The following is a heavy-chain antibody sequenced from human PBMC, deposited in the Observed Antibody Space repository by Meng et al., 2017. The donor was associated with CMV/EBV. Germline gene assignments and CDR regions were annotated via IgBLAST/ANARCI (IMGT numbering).Heavy chain of an antibody. CDR1: GFTFSNAW. CDR2: ISYDGSNK. Sequence: GESLKISCAASGFTFSNAWMSWVRQAPGKGLEWVAVISYDGSNKYYADSVKGRFTISRDNSKNTLYLQMNSLRAEDTAVYYCARDGCSSTSCFYFDYWGQGTLVTVSS. J-gene: IGHJ4*02. V-gene: IGHV3-30-3*01. D-gene: IGHD2-2*01. CDR3: ARDGCSSTSCFYFDY.